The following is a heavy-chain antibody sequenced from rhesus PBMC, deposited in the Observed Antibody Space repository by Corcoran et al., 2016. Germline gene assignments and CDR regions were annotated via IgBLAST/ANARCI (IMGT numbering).Heavy chain of an antibody. D-gene: IGHD1-14*01. CDR2: IYGSSGST. J-gene: IGHJ6*01. CDR1: GGSISSGYD. Sequence: QVQLQESGPGVVKPSETLSLTCAVSGGSISSGYDWSWIRQPPGKGLEWIGYIYGSSGSTNYNPSLKNRVNISKDASKNQFSLKLSSVTAADTAVYYCAREWGNGNYGLDSWGQGVVVTVSS. V-gene: IGHV4-76*01. CDR3: AREWGNGNYGLDS.